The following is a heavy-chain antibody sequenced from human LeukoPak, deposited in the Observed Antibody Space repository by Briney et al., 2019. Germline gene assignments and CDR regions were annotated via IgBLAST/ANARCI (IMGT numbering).Heavy chain of an antibody. CDR2: ISYDGSNK. J-gene: IGHJ3*02. V-gene: IGHV3-30*04. Sequence: SCKASGGTFSSYAMHWVRQAPGKGLEWVAVISYDGSNKYYADSVKGRFTISRDNSKNTLYLQMNSLRAEDTAVYYCARDSVHDYVWGSYRLPLDAFDIWGQGTMVTVSS. D-gene: IGHD3-16*02. CDR1: GGTFSSYA. CDR3: ARDSVHDYVWGSYRLPLDAFDI.